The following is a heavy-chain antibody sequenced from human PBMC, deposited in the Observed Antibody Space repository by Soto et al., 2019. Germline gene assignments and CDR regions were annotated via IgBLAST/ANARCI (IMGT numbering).Heavy chain of an antibody. V-gene: IGHV4-34*01. J-gene: IGHJ6*02. CDR1: GGSFSGYY. CDR3: ARGNAENCSSTSCYFYYYYGMDV. CDR2: INHSGST. Sequence: PSETLSLTCAVYGGSFSGYYWSWIRQPPGKGLEWIGEINHSGSTNYNPSLKSRVTISVDTSKNQFSLKLSSVTAADTAVYYCARGNAENCSSTSCYFYYYYGMDVWGQGTTVTVSS. D-gene: IGHD2-2*01.